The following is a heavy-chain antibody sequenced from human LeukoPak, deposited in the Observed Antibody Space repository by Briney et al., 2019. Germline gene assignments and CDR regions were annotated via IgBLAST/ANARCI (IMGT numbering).Heavy chain of an antibody. Sequence: GGSLRLSCTASGFTFDNYAMIWVRQASGKGLEWVSVISGSGDGTDSADSVRGRFTISRDNSKNTLYLEMTSLRAEDTAVYYCAKDRSYGTGPRDYWGQGTLVTVSS. CDR3: AKDRSYGTGPRDY. CDR2: ISGSGDGT. V-gene: IGHV3-23*01. CDR1: GFTFDNYA. D-gene: IGHD5-18*01. J-gene: IGHJ4*02.